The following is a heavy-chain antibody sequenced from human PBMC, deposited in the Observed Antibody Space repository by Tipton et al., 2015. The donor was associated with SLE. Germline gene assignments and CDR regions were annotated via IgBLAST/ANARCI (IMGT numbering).Heavy chain of an antibody. V-gene: IGHV4-34*09. J-gene: IGHJ4*02. CDR1: GGSFSGYY. CDR3: ARGGRGAAGFDY. CDR2: INHSGST. Sequence: LRLSCAVYGGSFSGYYWSWIRQPPGKGLEWIGKINHSGSTYYNPSLKSRVTISVDTSKNQFSLKLSSVTAADTAVYYCARGGRGAAGFDYWGQGTLVTVSS. D-gene: IGHD6-13*01.